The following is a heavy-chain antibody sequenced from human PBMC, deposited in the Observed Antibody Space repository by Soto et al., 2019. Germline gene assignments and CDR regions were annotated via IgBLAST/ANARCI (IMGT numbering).Heavy chain of an antibody. V-gene: IGHV4-30-4*01. D-gene: IGHD3-22*01. Sequence: PSETLSLTCTVSGGPISSGDYYWSWIRQPPGKGLEWIGYIFYSGSTYYTPSLKSRVTISVDTSKNQFSLKLSSVTAADTAVYFCARETDYYDSGGYILFDYWGQGALVSVSS. CDR3: ARETDYYDSGGYILFDY. J-gene: IGHJ4*02. CDR1: GGPISSGDYY. CDR2: IFYSGST.